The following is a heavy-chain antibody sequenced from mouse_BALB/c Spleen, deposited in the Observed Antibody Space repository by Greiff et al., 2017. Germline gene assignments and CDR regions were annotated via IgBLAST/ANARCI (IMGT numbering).Heavy chain of an antibody. CDR3: GRNYFGSSSYFDV. J-gene: IGHJ1*01. Sequence: VQLQQSGPELVKPGASVKISCKASGYSFTGYFMNWVKQSPGKSLEWIGRINPYNGDTFYNQKFKGKATLTVDKSSRTNHMELLSLTSEDSAVAYYGRNYFGSSSYFDVWGAGTTVTVSS. CDR1: GYSFTGYF. CDR2: INPYNGDT. D-gene: IGHD1-1*01. V-gene: IGHV1-37*01.